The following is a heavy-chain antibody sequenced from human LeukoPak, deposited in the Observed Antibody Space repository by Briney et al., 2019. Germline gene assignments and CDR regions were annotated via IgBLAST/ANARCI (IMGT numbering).Heavy chain of an antibody. V-gene: IGHV4-39*01. J-gene: IGHJ4*02. CDR2: VYYSGRT. D-gene: IGHD1-20*01. CDR1: GDSISDNSYY. Sequence: PSETLSLTCSVSGDSISDNSYYWGWIRQPPGKGLEWIGRVYYSGRTYYNPSPKSQATISVDTSRNQFSPRLTSLTAADTAVYYCAGLTGTTWDYWGQGTLVTVSS. CDR3: AGLTGTTWDY.